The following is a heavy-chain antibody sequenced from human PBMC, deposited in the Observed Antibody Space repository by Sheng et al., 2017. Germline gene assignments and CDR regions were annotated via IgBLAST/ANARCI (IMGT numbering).Heavy chain of an antibody. D-gene: IGHD3-22*01. V-gene: IGHV1-69*02. CDR1: GGTFNRYN. Sequence: QVQLVQSGAEVKKPGSSVKVSCKASGGTFNRYNINWVRQAPGQGLEWMGGFVPSLDIPNYVQNFQGRLTISADMSTNTAFMELSSLTSEDTAIYFCATNPRDSGNYFSNYFDFWGQGTLLSVSS. CDR3: ATNPRDSGNYFSNYFDF. J-gene: IGHJ4*02. CDR2: FVPSLDIP.